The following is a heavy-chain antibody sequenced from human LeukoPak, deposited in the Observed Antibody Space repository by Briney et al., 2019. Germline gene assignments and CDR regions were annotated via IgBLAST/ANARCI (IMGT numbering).Heavy chain of an antibody. CDR1: GFTFSSYA. D-gene: IGHD2-15*01. CDR3: ARGAVMVALEYFDY. CDR2: ISYDGSNK. V-gene: IGHV3-30*04. Sequence: PGGFLRLSCAASGFTFSSYAMHWVRQAPGKGLEWVAVISYDGSNKFYADSVKGRFTISRDNSKNTLSLQMNSLRAEDTAVYYCARGAVMVALEYFDYWGQGTLVTVPS. J-gene: IGHJ4*01.